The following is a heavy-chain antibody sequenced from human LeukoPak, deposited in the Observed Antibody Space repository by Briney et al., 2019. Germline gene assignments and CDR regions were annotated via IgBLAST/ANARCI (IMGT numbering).Heavy chain of an antibody. J-gene: IGHJ4*02. Sequence: GGSLRLSCAASGFTFSSYAMSWVRQAPGKGLEWVSAISGSGGSTYYADSVKGRFTISRDNSKNTLYLQMNGLRAEDTAVYYCAIRYYDFWSGYYPFDYWGQGTLVTVSS. CDR2: ISGSGGST. CDR3: AIRYYDFWSGYYPFDY. CDR1: GFTFSSYA. D-gene: IGHD3-3*01. V-gene: IGHV3-23*01.